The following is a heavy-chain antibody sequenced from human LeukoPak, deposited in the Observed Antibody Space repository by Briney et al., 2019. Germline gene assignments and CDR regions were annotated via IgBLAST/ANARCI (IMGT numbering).Heavy chain of an antibody. CDR3: ATVSEFGDYRFDS. J-gene: IGHJ4*02. CDR1: GFTVSNTY. CDR2: IYTGGKT. D-gene: IGHD4-17*01. Sequence: PGGSLRLSCAASGFTVSNTYVTWVRQAPGKGLEWVSLIYTGGKTYYADSVKGRFTISRDNSRNSLFLQISSLRAEDTAVYYCATVSEFGDYRFDSWGQGTLVTVSS. V-gene: IGHV3-53*01.